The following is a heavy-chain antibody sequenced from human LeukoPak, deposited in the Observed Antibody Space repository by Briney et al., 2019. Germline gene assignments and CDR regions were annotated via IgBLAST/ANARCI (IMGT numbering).Heavy chain of an antibody. Sequence: GGSLRLSCAASGFTLSSYAMSWVRQAPGKGLEWVSAISGSGGSTYYADSVKGRFTISRDNSKNTLYLQMNSLRAEDTAVYYCAKVLWASDYVGNDAFDIWGQGTMVTVSS. CDR2: ISGSGGST. J-gene: IGHJ3*02. CDR1: GFTLSSYA. D-gene: IGHD4-23*01. V-gene: IGHV3-23*01. CDR3: AKVLWASDYVGNDAFDI.